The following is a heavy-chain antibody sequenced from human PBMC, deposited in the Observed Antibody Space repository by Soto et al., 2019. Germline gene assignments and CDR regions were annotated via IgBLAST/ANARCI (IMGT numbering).Heavy chain of an antibody. D-gene: IGHD3-3*01. V-gene: IGHV3-23*01. CDR2: ISSTGGST. CDR1: RFTFSNYA. CDR3: ARAHDYDFWSGFLLYGMGV. Sequence: GGSLRLSCAASRFTFSNYAMSWVRQAPGKGLEWVSGISSTGGSTYYADSVKGRFTISRDNSKNTLDLQMSSLRAEDAAIYYCARAHDYDFWSGFLLYGMGVWGQGTTVTVSS. J-gene: IGHJ6*02.